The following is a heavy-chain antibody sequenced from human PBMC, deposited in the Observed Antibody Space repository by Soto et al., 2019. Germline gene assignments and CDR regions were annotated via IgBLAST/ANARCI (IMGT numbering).Heavy chain of an antibody. CDR2: VNPKTGVT. CDR3: TTLRLDP. V-gene: IGHV1-2*02. D-gene: IGHD3-9*01. CDR1: GYTFTAFY. Sequence: SAVKVSCKASGYTFTAFYMNWVRQAPGQGLEWMGWVNPKTGVTKYAQKFQGRVTMTRDTSINTAYMELSGMTSDETAVYYCTTLRLDPWGQGTLVTVSS. J-gene: IGHJ5*02.